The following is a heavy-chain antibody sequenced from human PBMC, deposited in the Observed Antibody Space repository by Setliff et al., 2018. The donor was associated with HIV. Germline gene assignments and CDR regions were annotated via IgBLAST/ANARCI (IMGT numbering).Heavy chain of an antibody. D-gene: IGHD4-17*01. Sequence: ASVKVSCKASGYTFTNYAMNWLRQAPGQGLEWVGWIDTNTGNPTYAQGFTGRFVFSLDTSVSTAFLQISTLKAEDTAVYYCARLSPYGDYLLFQYWGQGTQVTVSS. CDR2: IDTNTGNP. V-gene: IGHV7-4-1*02. CDR3: ARLSPYGDYLLFQY. J-gene: IGHJ4*02. CDR1: GYTFTNYA.